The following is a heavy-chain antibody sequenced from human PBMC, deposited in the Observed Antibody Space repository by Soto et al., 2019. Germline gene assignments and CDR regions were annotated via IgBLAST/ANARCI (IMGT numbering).Heavy chain of an antibody. D-gene: IGHD5-18*01. CDR3: ARDRDTALNYGMDV. CDR2: IYSGGST. V-gene: IGHV3-53*01. CDR1: GFTVSSNY. Sequence: GGSLRLSCAACGFTVSSNYMSWVRQAPGKGLEWVSVIYSGGSTYYADSVKGRFTISRDNSKNTLYLQMNSLRAEDTAVYYCARDRDTALNYGMDVWGQGTTVTVSS. J-gene: IGHJ6*02.